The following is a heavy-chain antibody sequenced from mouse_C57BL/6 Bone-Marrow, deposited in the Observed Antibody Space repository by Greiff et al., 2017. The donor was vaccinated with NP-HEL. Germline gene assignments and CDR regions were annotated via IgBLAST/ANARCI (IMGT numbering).Heavy chain of an antibody. V-gene: IGHV1-64*01. J-gene: IGHJ3*01. D-gene: IGHD1-1*01. CDR2: IHPNSGST. CDR3: AYYYGSRVWFAY. Sequence: QVQLKQPGAELVKPGASVKLSCKASGYTFTSYWMHWVKQSPGQGLEWIGMIHPNSGSTNYNEKFKSKATLTVDKSSSKAYMQLSSLTSEDSAVYYCAYYYGSRVWFAYWGQGTLVTVSA. CDR1: GYTFTSYW.